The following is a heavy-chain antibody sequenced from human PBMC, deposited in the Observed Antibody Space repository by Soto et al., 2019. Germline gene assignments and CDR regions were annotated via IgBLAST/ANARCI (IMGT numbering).Heavy chain of an antibody. CDR3: AREGGYYDCCCTRGCSQLGIDV. D-gene: IGHD3-22*01. CDR1: GGSISGYY. J-gene: IGHJ6*02. Sequence: SETLSLTCTVSGGSISGYYWSWIRQPSGKGLEWIGYIYSSGSTTSNPSLQRRVTMSVDTSNNQISLKLSSVTAADTAVYYCAREGGYYDCCCTRGCSQLGIDVWGQGTTVTVSS. V-gene: IGHV4-59*12. CDR2: IYSSGST.